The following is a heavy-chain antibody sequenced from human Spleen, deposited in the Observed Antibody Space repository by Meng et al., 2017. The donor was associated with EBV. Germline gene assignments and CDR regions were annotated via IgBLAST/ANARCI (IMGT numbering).Heavy chain of an antibody. J-gene: IGHJ4*02. CDR3: ARAAYDVSGYFDY. CDR2: IYTSGST. V-gene: IGHV4-30-4*01. Sequence: PHSGPGLVKPSQTLSLPCAVSGGSISSGGYYWSWLRQPPGKRLEWIGYIYTSGSTYYNPSLKSRPTISLDMSKNQFSLQLRSVTAADTAVYYCARAAYDVSGYFDYWGQGTLVTVS. CDR1: GGSISSGGYY. D-gene: IGHD3-22*01.